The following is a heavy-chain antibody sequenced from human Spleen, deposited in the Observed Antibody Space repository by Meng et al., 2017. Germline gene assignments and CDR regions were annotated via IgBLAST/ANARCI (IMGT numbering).Heavy chain of an antibody. D-gene: IGHD5-24*01. CDR1: GYTFTDFF. CDR2: INCYTSGT. CDR3: VRERDATYYFHN. Sequence: QVQLVQSGPEVMKPGASLMMSCRTSGYTFTDFFLHWVRQAPGQGLEWLGTINCYTSGTAYARKFQGRITLTRDTSTSTAYMELSSLTSGDTAVYYCVRERDATYYFHNWGQGTLVTVSS. J-gene: IGHJ4*02. V-gene: IGHV1-46*01.